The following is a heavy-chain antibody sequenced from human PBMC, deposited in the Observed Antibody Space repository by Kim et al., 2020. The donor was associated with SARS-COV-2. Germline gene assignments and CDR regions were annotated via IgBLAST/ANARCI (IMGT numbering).Heavy chain of an antibody. V-gene: IGHV3-23*01. D-gene: IGHD1-26*01. J-gene: IGHJ4*02. Sequence: AVKGRFTLSSDNSQNPLYLQMNSLRAEDPAVYYCARALRGATTYGVLGYWGQGTLVTVSS. CDR3: ARALRGATTYGVLGY.